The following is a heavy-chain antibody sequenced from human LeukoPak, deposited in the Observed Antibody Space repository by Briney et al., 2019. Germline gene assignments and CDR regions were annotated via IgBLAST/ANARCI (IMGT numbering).Heavy chain of an antibody. J-gene: IGHJ4*02. CDR2: ISGSGGST. V-gene: IGHV3-23*01. Sequence: PGGSLRLSCAASGFTFSSYAMSWVRQAPGKGLEGVSAISGSGGSTYYADSVKGRFTISRDNSKNTLYLQMDSLISEDTAVYYCAKSASIAARAFDYWGQGTLVTVSS. CDR1: GFTFSSYA. D-gene: IGHD6-6*01. CDR3: AKSASIAARAFDY.